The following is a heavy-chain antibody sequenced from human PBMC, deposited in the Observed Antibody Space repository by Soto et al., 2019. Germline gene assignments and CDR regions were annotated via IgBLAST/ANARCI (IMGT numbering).Heavy chain of an antibody. CDR2: INPNSGGT. CDR1: GYTFTGYY. CDR3: ARDLVGGSGSYSLHYYYYGMDV. Sequence: ASVKVSCKASGYTFTGYYMHWVRQAPGQGLEWMGWINPNSGGTNYAQKFQGRVTMTRDTSISAAYIELSRLRSDDTAVYYCARDLVGGSGSYSLHYYYYGMDVWGQGTTVTVSS. D-gene: IGHD1-26*01. J-gene: IGHJ6*02. V-gene: IGHV1-2*02.